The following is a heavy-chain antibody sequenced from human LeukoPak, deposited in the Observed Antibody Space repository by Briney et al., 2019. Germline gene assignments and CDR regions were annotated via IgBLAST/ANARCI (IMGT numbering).Heavy chain of an antibody. J-gene: IGHJ1*01. D-gene: IGHD4-17*01. CDR1: GYTFSSYG. CDR2: ISGYNGYT. CDR3: ARDRGRTTVTTRYFQL. Sequence: EASVKVSCKASGYTFSSYGISWVRQAPGQGLEWMGWISGYNGYTNFAQMLQGRVTMTTDTSTSTAYMELRSLRSDDAAVYYCARDRGRTTVTTRYFQLWGQGTLVTVSS. V-gene: IGHV1-18*01.